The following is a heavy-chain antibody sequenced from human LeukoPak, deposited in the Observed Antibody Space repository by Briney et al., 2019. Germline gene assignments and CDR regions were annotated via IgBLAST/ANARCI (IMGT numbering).Heavy chain of an antibody. CDR2: IKQDGSEK. CDR1: GFTFSTYS. D-gene: IGHD2-15*01. J-gene: IGHJ4*02. V-gene: IGHV3-7*01. CDR3: ARVGVVAAAQGEFDY. Sequence: PGGSLRLSCAASGFTFSTYSMSWVRQAPGKGLEWVANIKQDGSEKYYVDSVKGRFTISRDNAKNSLYLQMNSLRAEDTAVYYCARVGVVAAAQGEFDYWGQGTLVTVSS.